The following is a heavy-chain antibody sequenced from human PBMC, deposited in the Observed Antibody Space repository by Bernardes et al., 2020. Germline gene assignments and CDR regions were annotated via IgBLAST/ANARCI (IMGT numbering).Heavy chain of an antibody. CDR2: IKNKADGGTT. J-gene: IGHJ4*02. D-gene: IGHD6-13*01. CDR1: GFMFTNAW. Sequence: GGSLRLSCAVSGFMFTNAWMSWVRQAPGKGLEWVGRIKNKADGGTTDYAAPVKGRFTISRDDSQNTVYLQMNSLKTEDTAVYFCTTSYRYGSSWYGLGWGQGARGTVSS. CDR3: TTSYRYGSSWYGLG. V-gene: IGHV3-15*01.